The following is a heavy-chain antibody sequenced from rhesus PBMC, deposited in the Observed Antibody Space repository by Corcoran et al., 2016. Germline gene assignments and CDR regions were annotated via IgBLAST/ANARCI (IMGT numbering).Heavy chain of an antibody. CDR3: TRDRDSSGPYGLDS. Sequence: EVQLVESGGGLVKPGGSLRLSCAASGFTFSDHYMYWVRQAPGKGREWVGVIRSKAYGGTAEYAASVKGRFTISRDDSKSIAYLQMNSLKTEDTAVYYCTRDRDSSGPYGLDSWGQGVVVTVSS. CDR1: GFTFSDHY. CDR2: IRSKAYGGTA. J-gene: IGHJ6*01. D-gene: IGHD6-31*01. V-gene: IGHV3-184*01.